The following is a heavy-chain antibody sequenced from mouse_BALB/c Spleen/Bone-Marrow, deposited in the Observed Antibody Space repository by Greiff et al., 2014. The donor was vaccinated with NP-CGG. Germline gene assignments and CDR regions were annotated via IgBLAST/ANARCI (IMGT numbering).Heavy chain of an antibody. Sequence: QVQLQQPGPGLVAPSQSLSITCTVSGFSLTNYGVHWVHQPPGKGQEWLGVIWADGSTNYNSALMSRLSISKDNSKSQVFFKMNSLQTDDTAMYYCARITTATGAMDYWGQGTSVTVSS. CDR1: GFSLTNYG. CDR2: IWADGST. J-gene: IGHJ4*01. D-gene: IGHD1-2*01. CDR3: ARITTATGAMDY. V-gene: IGHV2-9*02.